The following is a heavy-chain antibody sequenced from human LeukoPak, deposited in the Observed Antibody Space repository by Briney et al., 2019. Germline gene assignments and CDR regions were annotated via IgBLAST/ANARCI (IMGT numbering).Heavy chain of an antibody. J-gene: IGHJ3*02. CDR1: GGSISSYY. D-gene: IGHD1-26*01. V-gene: IGHV4-59*01. CDR2: IYYSGST. Sequence: PSETLSLTCTVSGGSISSYYWSWIRQPPGKGLEWIGYIYYSGSTNYNPSLKSRVTISVDTSKNQFSLKLSPVTAADTAVYYCARDLSRVGASDAFDIWGQGTMVTVSS. CDR3: ARDLSRVGASDAFDI.